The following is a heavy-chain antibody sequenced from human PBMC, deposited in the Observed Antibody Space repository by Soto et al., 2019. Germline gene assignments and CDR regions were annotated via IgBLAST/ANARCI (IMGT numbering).Heavy chain of an antibody. CDR3: ARDRRFLEWLDY. CDR2: IWYDGSNK. Sequence: QMHLVESGGGVVQPGRSLTLSCVASGFTFTSYGIHWVRQAPGKGLEWVAVIWYDGSNKYYGDSVKGRFSISRDNYKNTVYLQMNSLRAEHTAVYYCARDRRFLEWLDYWGQGTLVSVSS. J-gene: IGHJ4*02. D-gene: IGHD3-3*01. V-gene: IGHV3-33*01. CDR1: GFTFTSYG.